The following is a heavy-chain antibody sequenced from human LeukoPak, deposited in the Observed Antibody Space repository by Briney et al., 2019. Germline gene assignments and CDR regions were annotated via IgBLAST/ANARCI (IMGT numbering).Heavy chain of an antibody. CDR1: GFTFSSYW. CDR3: ASAFGGSGYYPDY. CDR2: INSDGSST. V-gene: IGHV3-74*01. Sequence: GGSLRLSCAASGFTFSSYWMHWVRQAPGKGLVWVSRINSDGSSTSYADSVKGRFTISRDNAKNTLYLQMNSLRAEDTAVYYCASAFGGSGYYPDYWGQGTLVTVSS. D-gene: IGHD3-22*01. J-gene: IGHJ4*02.